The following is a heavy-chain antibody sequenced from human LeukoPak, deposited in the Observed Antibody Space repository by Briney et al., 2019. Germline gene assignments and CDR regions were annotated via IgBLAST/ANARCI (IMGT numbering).Heavy chain of an antibody. Sequence: GGSLRLSCAASGFTFSSYEMNWVRQVPGKGLEWVSYISGSGKTIYYTDYVKGRFTISRDNAKDSLYLQMKSLRAEDTAVYYCARDLTMIVPGAFDIWGHGTTVIVSS. CDR3: ARDLTMIVPGAFDI. CDR2: ISGSGKTI. J-gene: IGHJ3*02. CDR1: GFTFSSYE. D-gene: IGHD3-22*01. V-gene: IGHV3-48*03.